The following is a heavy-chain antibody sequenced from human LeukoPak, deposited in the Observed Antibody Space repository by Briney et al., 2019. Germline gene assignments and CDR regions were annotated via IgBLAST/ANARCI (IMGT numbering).Heavy chain of an antibody. J-gene: IGHJ5*02. Sequence: KSSETLSLTCAVYGGSFSGYYWSWIRQPPGKGLEWIGEINHSGSTNYNPSLKSRVTISVDTSKNQFSLELSSVIAADTAVYYCARSLVVGATYPYHWGQGTLVTVSS. CDR1: GGSFSGYY. D-gene: IGHD1-26*01. CDR2: INHSGST. V-gene: IGHV4-34*01. CDR3: ARSLVVGATYPYH.